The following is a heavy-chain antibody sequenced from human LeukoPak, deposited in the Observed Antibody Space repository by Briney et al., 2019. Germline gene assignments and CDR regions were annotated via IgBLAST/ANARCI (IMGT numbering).Heavy chain of an antibody. J-gene: IGHJ3*02. CDR3: AGEQGYYDSSGYSLGAFDI. V-gene: IGHV3-66*02. D-gene: IGHD3-22*01. CDR1: GFLVSTNY. CDR2: IYGGGST. Sequence: GGSLRLSCAASGFLVSTNYMNWVRQAPGKGLEWVSVIYGGGSTYYADSVKGRFTISRDNSKNTLYLQMNSLRAEDTAVYYCAGEQGYYDSSGYSLGAFDIWGQGTMVTVSS.